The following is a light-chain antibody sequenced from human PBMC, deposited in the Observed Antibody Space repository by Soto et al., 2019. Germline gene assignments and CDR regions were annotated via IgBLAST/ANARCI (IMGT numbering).Light chain of an antibody. CDR2: GAS. V-gene: IGKV3D-20*02. CDR3: QQRSNWPPT. J-gene: IGKJ5*01. CDR1: QSVSSSY. Sequence: SVMTLSPGTHSLSPGQRATLSCRASQSVSSSYLAWYQQKPGQAPRLLISGASSRATGIPARFSGSGSGTDFTLTISSLEPEDFAVYYCQQRSNWPPTFGQGTRLEIK.